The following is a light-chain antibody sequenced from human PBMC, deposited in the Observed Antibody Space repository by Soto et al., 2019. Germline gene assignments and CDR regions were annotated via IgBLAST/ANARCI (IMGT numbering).Light chain of an antibody. CDR1: QSISSY. Sequence: DIQMTQSPSSLSASVGDRVTITCRASQSISSYLHWYQQKPGKAPKLLIYAAFSLQRGVPSRFSGSGSGTDFTLTVSSLQPEVFSTYYCQQSYSTPWTFGQGTKVEIK. J-gene: IGKJ1*01. CDR2: AAF. CDR3: QQSYSTPWT. V-gene: IGKV1-39*01.